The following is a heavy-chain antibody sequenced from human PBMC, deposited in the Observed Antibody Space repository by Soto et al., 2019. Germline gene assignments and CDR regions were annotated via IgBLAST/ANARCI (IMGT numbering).Heavy chain of an antibody. CDR1: GYNFSKYW. CDR3: ARLLGPGAFEI. CDR2: IYPGDSET. V-gene: IGHV5-51*01. J-gene: IGHJ3*02. Sequence: PGESLKISCYGSGYNFSKYWLGWVRQMPGKGLEGMGNIYPGDSETRNSPSLQGQVTLSADKSINASYLNFSSLKASDTAMYYCARLLGPGAFEIWGQGTMVTVSS.